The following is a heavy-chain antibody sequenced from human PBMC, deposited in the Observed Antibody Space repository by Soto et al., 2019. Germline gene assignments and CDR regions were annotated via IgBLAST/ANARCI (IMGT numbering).Heavy chain of an antibody. J-gene: IGHJ6*02. D-gene: IGHD2-2*01. Sequence: ASVKVSCKASGYTFTNYGITWVLQAPGQWRDGMGWITASNGNANYAREIQGRLTLTRDTSTNTASMELRSLRSDDTAVYYCAGGASCSSTSCYDNFHYGLAVWGQGTTVTVSS. CDR1: GYTFTNYG. V-gene: IGHV1-18*01. CDR2: ITASNGNA. CDR3: AGGASCSSTSCYDNFHYGLAV.